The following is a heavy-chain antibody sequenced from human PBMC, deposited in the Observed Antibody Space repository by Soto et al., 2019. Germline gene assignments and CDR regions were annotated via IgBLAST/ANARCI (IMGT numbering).Heavy chain of an antibody. CDR1: GGSISTNDW. J-gene: IGHJ4*02. V-gene: IGHV4-4*02. Sequence: QVQLQESGPGLVKPSGTLSLTCTVSGGSISTNDWWSWVRQPPGKGLEWIGEIYHSGITNYNPSLKSRVTMSVDKSKNQFSLMLTSVTAADTAIYYWARDAARPGETDRFDYWGQGTLVTVSS. CDR3: ARDAARPGETDRFDY. CDR2: IYHSGIT. D-gene: IGHD2-15*01.